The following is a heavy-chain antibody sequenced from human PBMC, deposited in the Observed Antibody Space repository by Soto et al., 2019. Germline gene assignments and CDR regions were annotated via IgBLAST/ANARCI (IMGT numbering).Heavy chain of an antibody. V-gene: IGHV3-23*01. D-gene: IGHD5-12*01. CDR3: AKRDSGYDFFDY. Sequence: GSLRLSCAASGFTFSTYAMSWVRQAPGKGLEWVSTINNGGGTYYADSVKGRITISRDNSKNTLYLQMNSLRAEDTAVYYCAKRDSGYDFFDYWGQGTLVTVSS. CDR2: INNGGGT. CDR1: GFTFSTYA. J-gene: IGHJ4*01.